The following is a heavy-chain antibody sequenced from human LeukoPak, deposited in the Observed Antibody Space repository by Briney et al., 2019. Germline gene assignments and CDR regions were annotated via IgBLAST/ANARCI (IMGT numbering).Heavy chain of an antibody. CDR2: IYYSGST. V-gene: IGHV4-59*08. J-gene: IGHJ5*02. Sequence: SETLSPTCTVSGGSISSYYWSWIRQPPGKGLEWIGYIYYSGSTNYNPSLKSRVTISVDTSKNQFSLKLSSVTAADTAVYYCARHSYYYDSSGYYSSGFDPWGQGTLVTVSS. CDR3: ARHSYYYDSSGYYSSGFDP. D-gene: IGHD3-22*01. CDR1: GGSISSYY.